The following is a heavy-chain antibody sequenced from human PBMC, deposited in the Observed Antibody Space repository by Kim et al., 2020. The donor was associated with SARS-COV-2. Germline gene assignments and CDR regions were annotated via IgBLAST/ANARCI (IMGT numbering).Heavy chain of an antibody. CDR3: AISGRGIYDI. Sequence: ETYYVDSVRGRFTISRDNAKNSLFLQMNSLRAEDTAVYYCAISGRGIYDIWGQGTMVTVSS. CDR2: ET. D-gene: IGHD1-26*01. V-gene: IGHV3-7*01. J-gene: IGHJ3*02.